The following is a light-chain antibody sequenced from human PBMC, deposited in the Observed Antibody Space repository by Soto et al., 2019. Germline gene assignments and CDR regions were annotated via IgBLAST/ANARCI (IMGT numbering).Light chain of an antibody. CDR2: KAS. CDR1: QTISSW. Sequence: DIQMTQSPSTLSGSVGDSVTITCRASQTISSWLAWYQQKPGKAPKLLIYKASTLKSGVPSRFSGSGSGTEFTLTISSLQPDDFATYYCQHYNSYSEAFGQGT. V-gene: IGKV1-5*03. CDR3: QHYNSYSEA. J-gene: IGKJ1*01.